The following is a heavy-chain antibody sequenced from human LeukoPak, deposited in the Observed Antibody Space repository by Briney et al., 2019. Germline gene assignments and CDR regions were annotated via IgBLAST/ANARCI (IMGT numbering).Heavy chain of an antibody. Sequence: GGSLRLSCAASGFTFTAYAMSWFRQTPEKGLEWVANIHDDGIVTHYVDSVKGRFTISRDNARNSVNLQSNSLRVVDTALYYCARGRGWVDHWGQGTLVTVSS. V-gene: IGHV3-7*01. D-gene: IGHD3-16*01. CDR1: GFTFTAYA. CDR3: ARGRGWVDH. CDR2: IHDDGIVT. J-gene: IGHJ4*02.